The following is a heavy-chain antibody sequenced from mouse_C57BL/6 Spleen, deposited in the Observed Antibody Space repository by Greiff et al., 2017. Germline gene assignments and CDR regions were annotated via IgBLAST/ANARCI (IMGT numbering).Heavy chain of an antibody. CDR2: IDPSDSYT. D-gene: IGHD1-1*01. Sequence: QVQLQQPGAELVKPGASVKLSCKASGYTSTSYWMQWVKQRPGQGLEWIGEIDPSDSYTNYNQKFKGKATLTVDTSSSTAYMQLSSLTSEDSAVYYCARYGDYYGSSYAMDYWGQGTSVTVSS. V-gene: IGHV1-50*01. J-gene: IGHJ4*01. CDR1: GYTSTSYW. CDR3: ARYGDYYGSSYAMDY.